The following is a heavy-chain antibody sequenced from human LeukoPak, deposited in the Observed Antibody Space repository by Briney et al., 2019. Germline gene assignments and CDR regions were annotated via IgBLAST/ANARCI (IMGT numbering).Heavy chain of an antibody. J-gene: IGHJ4*02. D-gene: IGHD6-13*01. CDR1: GYTFTSYG. Sequence: ASVKVSCKASGYTFTSYGISWVRQAPGRGLEWMGWISAYNGNTNYAQKLQGRVTMTTDTSTSTAYMELRSLRSDDTAVYYCARDSRIAAASWTRLGYWGQGTLVTVSS. CDR2: ISAYNGNT. CDR3: ARDSRIAAASWTRLGY. V-gene: IGHV1-18*01.